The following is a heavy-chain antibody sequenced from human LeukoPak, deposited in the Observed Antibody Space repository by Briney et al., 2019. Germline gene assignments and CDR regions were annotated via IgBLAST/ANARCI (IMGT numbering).Heavy chain of an antibody. D-gene: IGHD2-2*01. Sequence: KPSETLSLTCTVYGGSFSGYYWSWIRQPPGKGLDWIGEINHTGSTNYNPSLKSRVTISVDTSKNQFSLKLSSVTAADTAVYYCARHDAIVVVPAGNWFDPWGQGTLVTVSS. CDR3: ARHDAIVVVPAGNWFDP. J-gene: IGHJ5*02. CDR1: GGSFSGYY. V-gene: IGHV4-34*01. CDR2: INHTGST.